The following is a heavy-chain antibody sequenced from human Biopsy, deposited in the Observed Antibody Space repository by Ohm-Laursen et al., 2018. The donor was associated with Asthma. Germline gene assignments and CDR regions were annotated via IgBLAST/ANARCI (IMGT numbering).Heavy chain of an antibody. J-gene: IGHJ6*02. V-gene: IGHV4-39*01. D-gene: IGHD6-13*01. CDR2: IYYSGTT. CDR1: SGSGGYMRSGNYY. CDR3: VRGSSSWHHGPFHYYYGLDV. Sequence: SQTLSLTCSLSSGSGGYMRSGNYYWGWIRQPPGKGLEWIGSIYYSGTTYYNPSPETRVPVSPDTSKNEFSLKPISVTAADTAVYYCVRGSSSWHHGPFHYYYGLDVWGQGTTATVSS.